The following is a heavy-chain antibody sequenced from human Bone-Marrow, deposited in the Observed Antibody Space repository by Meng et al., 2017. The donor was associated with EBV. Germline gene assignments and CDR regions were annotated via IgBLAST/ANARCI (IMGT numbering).Heavy chain of an antibody. CDR1: GGTFRSDG. J-gene: IGHJ4*02. CDR2: LIPMVGAP. V-gene: IGHV1-69*12. Sequence: QGHVLESGAGVKKRGASVKVSGRTSGGTFRSDGRRGVRQAPGQGLEWMGGLIPMVGAPHYARKFQGRVTIIADESTSTHSMELNSLRSEDTAMYYCASESGRGFTPDYWGQGTLVTVSS. D-gene: IGHD3-10*01. CDR3: ASESGRGFTPDY.